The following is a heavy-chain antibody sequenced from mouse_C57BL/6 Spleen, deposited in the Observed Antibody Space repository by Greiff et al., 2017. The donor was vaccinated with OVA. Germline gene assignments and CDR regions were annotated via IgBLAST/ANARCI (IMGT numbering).Heavy chain of an antibody. Sequence: VQLQQPGAELVKPGASVKLSCKASGYTFTSYWMQWVKQRPGQGLEWIGEIDPSDSYTNYNQKFKGKATLTVDTSSSTAYMQLSSLTSEDPAVYYCARGWLLEGWYFDVWGTGTTVTVSS. V-gene: IGHV1-50*01. CDR2: IDPSDSYT. J-gene: IGHJ1*03. D-gene: IGHD2-3*01. CDR1: GYTFTSYW. CDR3: ARGWLLEGWYFDV.